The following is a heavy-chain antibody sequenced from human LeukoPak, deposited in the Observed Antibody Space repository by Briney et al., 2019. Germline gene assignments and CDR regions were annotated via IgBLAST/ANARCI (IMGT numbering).Heavy chain of an antibody. J-gene: IGHJ6*03. CDR1: GGSISSYY. D-gene: IGHD3-3*01. Sequence: SETLSLTCTVSGGSISSYYWSWIRQPPGKGLEWIGYIYYSGSTNYNPSLKSRGTISVNTSKNQFSLKLSSVSAADTAVYYCARASGLGGDFWSGYSLLYMDVWGKGTTVTVSS. CDR3: ARASGLGGDFWSGYSLLYMDV. CDR2: IYYSGST. V-gene: IGHV4-59*01.